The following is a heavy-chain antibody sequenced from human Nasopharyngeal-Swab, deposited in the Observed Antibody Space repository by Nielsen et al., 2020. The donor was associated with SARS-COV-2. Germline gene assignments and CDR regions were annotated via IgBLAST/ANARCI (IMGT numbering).Heavy chain of an antibody. Sequence: GRSLRLSCAASGFTFSSYWMHWVRQAPGKGLVWFSRINSDGSSTSYADSVKGRFTISRDNAKNTLYLQMNNLRAEDTAIYYCAKDRDSGDDSEEYYHYYGMDVWGQGAPVTVSS. D-gene: IGHD5-12*01. CDR1: GFTFSSYW. CDR3: AKDRDSGDDSEEYYHYYGMDV. CDR2: INSDGSST. V-gene: IGHV3-74*01. J-gene: IGHJ6*02.